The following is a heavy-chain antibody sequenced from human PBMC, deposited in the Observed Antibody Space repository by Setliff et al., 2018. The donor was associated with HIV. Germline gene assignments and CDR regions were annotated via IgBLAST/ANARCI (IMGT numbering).Heavy chain of an antibody. D-gene: IGHD7-27*01. Sequence: SETLSLTCTVSGGSISNGYYYWVWIRQPPGKGLEWIGNIYRSGSTYYYNPSLKSRVTMSVDTSKNQFSMKLSSVTAADTAVYYCARPEQANDWGYYFDSWGQGTLVTVSS. J-gene: IGHJ4*02. V-gene: IGHV4-39*01. CDR2: IYRSGSTY. CDR3: ARPEQANDWGYYFDS. CDR1: GGSISNGYYY.